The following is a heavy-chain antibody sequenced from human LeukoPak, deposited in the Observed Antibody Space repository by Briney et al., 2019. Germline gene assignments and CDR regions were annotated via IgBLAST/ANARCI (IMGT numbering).Heavy chain of an antibody. Sequence: GGSLRLSCAASGFTFSSYSMNWVRQAPGKGLEWISFVSNGYTIHYADSVKGRFTISRDNAKNSVHLQMNSLRTEDMAVYYCASSGNYRFHHWGQGTLVTVSS. V-gene: IGHV3-48*01. CDR1: GFTFSSYS. CDR3: ASSGNYRFHH. CDR2: VSNGYTI. D-gene: IGHD3-22*01. J-gene: IGHJ1*01.